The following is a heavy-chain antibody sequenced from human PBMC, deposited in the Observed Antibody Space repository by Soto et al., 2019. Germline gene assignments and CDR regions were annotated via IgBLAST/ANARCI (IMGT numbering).Heavy chain of an antibody. CDR2: IIPMFGTA. CDR1: KGTFNRDA. Sequence: QEQLVQSGAEVKKPGSSVRVSCKASKGTFNRDAITWVRQVPGQGLEWMGGIIPMFGTADYAQKFQGRVTNTADESTGTAYMELSSLRSEDTAVYYCARRAAVSVTSHWFDPWGQGTLVTVSS. J-gene: IGHJ5*02. V-gene: IGHV1-69*01. CDR3: ARRAAVSVTSHWFDP. D-gene: IGHD6-19*01.